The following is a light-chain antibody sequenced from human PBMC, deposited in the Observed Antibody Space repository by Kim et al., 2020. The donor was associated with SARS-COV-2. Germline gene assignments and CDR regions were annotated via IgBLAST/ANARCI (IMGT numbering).Light chain of an antibody. J-gene: IGKJ2*01. CDR3: QQYDTSPPGYT. V-gene: IGKV3-20*01. CDR1: QSVSSNY. Sequence: EIVLTQSPGTLSLSPGERATLSCRASQSVSSNYLAWYQQRPGQAPRLLIYGASSRATGIPDRFSGSGSGTDFTLTISRLEPDDFAVYYCQQYDTSPPGYTGGQGTKLEI. CDR2: GAS.